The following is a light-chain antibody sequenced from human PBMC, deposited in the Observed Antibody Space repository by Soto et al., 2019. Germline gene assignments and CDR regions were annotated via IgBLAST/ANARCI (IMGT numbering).Light chain of an antibody. CDR2: GAS. CDR3: QQYNNWPQT. J-gene: IGKJ1*01. CDR1: QSVSSN. Sequence: EIVMTQSPSTLSVSPGERATLSCMASQSVSSNLAWYQQKPGQAPRLLIYGASTRDTGIPARFSGSGSGTEFTITISSLQSEDFAVYYCQQYNNWPQTFGQGTKVEIK. V-gene: IGKV3-15*01.